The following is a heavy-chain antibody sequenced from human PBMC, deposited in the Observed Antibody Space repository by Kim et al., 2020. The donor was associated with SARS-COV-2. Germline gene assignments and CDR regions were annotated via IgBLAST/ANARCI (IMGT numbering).Heavy chain of an antibody. CDR2: ISSSSSYI. CDR3: ARVSPFYYFDY. J-gene: IGHJ4*02. V-gene: IGHV3-21*01. Sequence: GGSLRLSCAASGFTFSSYSMNWVRQAPGKGLEWVSSISSSSSYIYYADSVKGRFTISRDNAKNSLYLQMNSLRAEDTAVYYCARVSPFYYFDYWGQGTLVTVSS. CDR1: GFTFSSYS.